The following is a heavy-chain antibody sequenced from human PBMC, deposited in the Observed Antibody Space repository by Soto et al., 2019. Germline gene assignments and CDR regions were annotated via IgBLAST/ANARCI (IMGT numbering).Heavy chain of an antibody. CDR2: IKEDGSAK. V-gene: IGHV3-7*01. J-gene: IGHJ5*02. D-gene: IGHD1-1*01. CDR3: ARDGDGYPA. CDR1: GFTFSDYT. Sequence: PGGSLRLSCAASGFTFSDYTMSWVRQAPGKGLEWVANIKEDGSAKYYADAVKGGFTLSRDNVENSLYLQMNSLRAEDTAVYYCARDGDGYPAWGQGTLVTVSS.